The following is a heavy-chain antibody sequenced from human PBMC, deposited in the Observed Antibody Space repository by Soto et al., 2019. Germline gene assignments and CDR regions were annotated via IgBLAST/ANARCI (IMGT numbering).Heavy chain of an antibody. CDR3: ARDPAAFDY. CDR1: GYTFTSYD. D-gene: IGHD6-25*01. Sequence: ASVKGSCKPSGYTFTSYDINWVRQATGQGLEWMGWMNPNSGNTGYAQKFQGRVTMTRDTLTSTAYMELSGLTSEDTAVYYCARDPAAFDYWGLGTLVTVSS. CDR2: MNPNSGNT. V-gene: IGHV1-8*01. J-gene: IGHJ4*02.